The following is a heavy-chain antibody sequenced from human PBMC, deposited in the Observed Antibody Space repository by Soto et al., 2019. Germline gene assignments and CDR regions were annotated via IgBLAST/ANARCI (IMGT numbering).Heavy chain of an antibody. CDR2: IYSGGST. CDR3: ARDWTGRD. CDR1: GFPVSINY. V-gene: IGHV3-53*01. J-gene: IGHJ4*02. D-gene: IGHD1-1*01. Sequence: GGSLRLSCAASGFPVSINYMSLVRQSPGKGLEWVSVIYSGGSTYYADSVKGRFTISRDNSKNTLYLQMNSLRAEDTAVYYRARDWTGRDWGQGTLVTVSS.